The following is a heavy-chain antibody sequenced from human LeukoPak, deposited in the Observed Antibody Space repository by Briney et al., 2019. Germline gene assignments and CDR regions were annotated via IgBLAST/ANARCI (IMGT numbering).Heavy chain of an antibody. CDR2: ISSSSSTI. J-gene: IGHJ4*02. Sequence: GGSLRLSCAASGFTFSSYSMNWVHQAPGKGLEWVSYISSSSSTIYYADSVKGRFTISRDNAKNSLYLQMNSLRAEDTAVYYCAREGTTVLDYWGQGTLVTVSS. CDR1: GFTFSSYS. D-gene: IGHD4-11*01. CDR3: AREGTTVLDY. V-gene: IGHV3-48*01.